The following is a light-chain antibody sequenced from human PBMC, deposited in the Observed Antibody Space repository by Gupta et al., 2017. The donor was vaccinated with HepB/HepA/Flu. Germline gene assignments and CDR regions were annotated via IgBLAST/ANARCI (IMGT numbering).Light chain of an antibody. CDR2: DAS. V-gene: IGKV3-11*01. CDR3: QQRSNSFT. CDR1: QSVSSY. J-gene: IGKJ3*01. Sequence: EFVLTQSPATLSLSPGERATLSCRASQSVSSYLAWYHQKPGQAPRLLIYDASNRATGIPDRVSGSGAGTDVTLTISSREPEDFAVYYCQQRSNSFTFGPGTKVDIK.